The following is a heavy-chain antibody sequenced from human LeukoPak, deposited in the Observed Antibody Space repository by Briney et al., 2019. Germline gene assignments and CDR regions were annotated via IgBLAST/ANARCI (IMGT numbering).Heavy chain of an antibody. D-gene: IGHD2-21*02. J-gene: IGHJ4*02. CDR3: ARGLSAIVH. Sequence: PSETLSLTCAVYGGSFGGYYWSWIRQPPGKGLEWIGEINHGGSTNYNPSLKSRVTISVDTSKNQFSLRLSSVTAADTAVYYCARGLSAIVHWGQGTLITVSS. V-gene: IGHV4-34*01. CDR2: INHGGST. CDR1: GGSFGGYY.